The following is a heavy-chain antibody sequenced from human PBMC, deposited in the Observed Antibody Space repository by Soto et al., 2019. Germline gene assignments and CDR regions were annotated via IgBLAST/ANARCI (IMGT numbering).Heavy chain of an antibody. CDR3: MLGSGWKDFDY. CDR1: GGSITSSSYY. V-gene: IGHV4-39*01. J-gene: IGHJ4*02. Sequence: ETLSLTCTVSGGSITSSSYYWGWIRQPPGKGLEWIGSIYYSGSTYYNPSLKSRVTISVDTSKNQFSLKLSSVTAADTAVYYCMLGSGWKDFDYWGQGTLVTVSS. CDR2: IYYSGST. D-gene: IGHD3-22*01.